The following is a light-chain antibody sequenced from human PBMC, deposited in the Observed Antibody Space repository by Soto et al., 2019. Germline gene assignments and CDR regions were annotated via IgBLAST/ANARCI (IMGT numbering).Light chain of an antibody. CDR3: QQYNSYSET. Sequence: DIQMTQSPSTLSASVGDRVTITCRASQSISSWLAWYQQKPGKAPKXXIYKASSLERGVPSRFSGSGSGTEFTLTISSLQPDDFATYYCQQYNSYSETFGQGTKVDIK. J-gene: IGKJ1*01. V-gene: IGKV1-5*03. CDR2: KAS. CDR1: QSISSW.